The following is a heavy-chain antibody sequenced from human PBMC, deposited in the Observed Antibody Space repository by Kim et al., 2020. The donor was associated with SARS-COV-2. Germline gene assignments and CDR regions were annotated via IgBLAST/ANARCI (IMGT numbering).Heavy chain of an antibody. CDR3: TTSLRNSSP. CDR2: IKSKVDGGTA. J-gene: IGHJ5*02. Sequence: GGSLRLSCTASGFTFSDAWMTWVRQAPGKGLEWVGRIKSKVDGGTAEYAAPVRGRFTISRQDSKNTLFLQMYSLKSDDAGVYYCTTSLRNSSPWGQGTLV. CDR1: GFTFSDAW. V-gene: IGHV3-15*01.